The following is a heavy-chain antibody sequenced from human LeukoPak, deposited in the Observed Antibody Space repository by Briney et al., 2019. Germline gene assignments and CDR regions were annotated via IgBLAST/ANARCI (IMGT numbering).Heavy chain of an antibody. D-gene: IGHD6-19*01. Sequence: GASVKVSCKASGYTFTGYYMHWVRQAPGQGLEWMGWINPNSGGANYAQKFQGRVTMTRDTSISTTYMELSRLRSDDTAVYYCARDLPRYSSGWYDFDYWGQGTPVTVSS. CDR2: INPNSGGA. J-gene: IGHJ4*02. CDR3: ARDLPRYSSGWYDFDY. CDR1: GYTFTGYY. V-gene: IGHV1-2*02.